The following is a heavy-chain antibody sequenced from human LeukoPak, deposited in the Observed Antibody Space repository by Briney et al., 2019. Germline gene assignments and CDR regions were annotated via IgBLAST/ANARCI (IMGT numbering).Heavy chain of an antibody. CDR1: RFTLSTYW. Sequence: GGSLRLSCAASRFTLSTYWMSWVRQAPGKGLEWVANIKQDGSEKYYVDSVKGRFTISRDNAKNSLYLQMDSLRAEDTAVYYCARGATMVRDWGQGTLVTVSS. D-gene: IGHD3-10*01. V-gene: IGHV3-7*03. CDR3: ARGATMVRD. J-gene: IGHJ4*02. CDR2: IKQDGSEK.